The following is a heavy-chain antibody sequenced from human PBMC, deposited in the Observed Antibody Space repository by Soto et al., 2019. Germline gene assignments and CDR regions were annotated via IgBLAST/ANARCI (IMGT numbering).Heavy chain of an antibody. Sequence: QVHLQESGPGLVKPSQTLSLTCTVSGGSISSSDFHWSWIRQPPGKGLEWIGYIYYSGSTSYNPSLKSRVTISLDTSKNQFSLKLSSVTAADTAVYYFARVSDSSAYYSDYWGQGTLVTVSS. CDR2: IYYSGST. V-gene: IGHV4-30-4*01. CDR1: GGSISSSDFH. J-gene: IGHJ4*02. CDR3: ARVSDSSAYYSDY. D-gene: IGHD3-22*01.